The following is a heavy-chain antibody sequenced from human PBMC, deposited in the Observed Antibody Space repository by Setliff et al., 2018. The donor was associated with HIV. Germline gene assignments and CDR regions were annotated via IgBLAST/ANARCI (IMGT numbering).Heavy chain of an antibody. CDR2: IYYNGNT. J-gene: IGHJ4*02. CDR3: ARDYSRYTWNYFDY. D-gene: IGHD1-20*01. Sequence: PSETLSLTCTVSGASISSSSHHWAWIRQPPGKGLEYIGNIYYNGNTFYNPSLESRVMISVDTSKNQFSLKLTSVTAEDTALYYCARDYSRYTWNYFDYWGQGTLVTVSS. V-gene: IGHV4-39*07. CDR1: GASISSSSHH.